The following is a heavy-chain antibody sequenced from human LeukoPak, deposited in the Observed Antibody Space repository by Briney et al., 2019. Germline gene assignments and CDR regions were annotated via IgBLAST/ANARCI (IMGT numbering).Heavy chain of an antibody. CDR1: GGTFSSYA. D-gene: IGHD3-16*01. CDR3: AMSAGGARGGQNLPHYYMDV. V-gene: IGHV1-69*05. Sequence: ASVKVSCKASGGTFSSYAISWVRQAPGQGLEWMGGIIPIFGTANYAQKFQGRVTITTDESTSTAYMELSSLRSEDTAVYYCAMSAGGARGGQNLPHYYMDVWGKGTTVTVSS. CDR2: IIPIFGTA. J-gene: IGHJ6*03.